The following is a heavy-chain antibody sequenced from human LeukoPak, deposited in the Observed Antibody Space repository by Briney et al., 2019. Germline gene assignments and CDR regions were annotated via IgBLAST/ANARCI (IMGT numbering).Heavy chain of an antibody. Sequence: ASVKVSCKASGYTFTGYYMHWVRQAPGQGLEWMGWINPNSGGTNYAQKFQGRVTMTRDTSISTAYMELSWLRSDDTAVYYCARTYSSGWAPGDYWGQGTLVTVSS. CDR1: GYTFTGYY. V-gene: IGHV1-2*02. CDR3: ARTYSSGWAPGDY. CDR2: INPNSGGT. J-gene: IGHJ4*02. D-gene: IGHD6-19*01.